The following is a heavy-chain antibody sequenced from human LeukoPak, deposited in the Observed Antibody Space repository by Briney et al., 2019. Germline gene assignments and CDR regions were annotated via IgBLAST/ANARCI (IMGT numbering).Heavy chain of an antibody. CDR2: ISSSGSPI. Sequence: GGSLRLSCAASGFTFSSYEMNWVRQAPGKGLEWVSYISSSGSPIYYADSVKGRFTISRDNAKNSLYLQMNSLRAEDTAVYYCARADYYDSSGWGWGQGTLVTVSS. D-gene: IGHD3-22*01. J-gene: IGHJ4*02. CDR3: ARADYYDSSGWG. CDR1: GFTFSSYE. V-gene: IGHV3-48*03.